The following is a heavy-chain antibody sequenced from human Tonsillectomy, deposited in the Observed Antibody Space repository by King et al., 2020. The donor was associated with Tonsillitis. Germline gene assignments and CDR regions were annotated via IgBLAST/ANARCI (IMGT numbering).Heavy chain of an antibody. V-gene: IGHV4-38-2*01. Sequence: QLQESGPGLVKPSETLSLTCAVSGYSIRSGYYWGWIRQPPGKGLEWIGSKFQSGTNYYNPSLKSRVTISVDTPKNQFSLNLRSVTAADTAVYYCARAGDNSANFDYWGQGILVTVSS. CDR3: ARAGDNSANFDY. CDR2: KFQSGTN. CDR1: GYSIRSGYY. J-gene: IGHJ4*02. D-gene: IGHD2/OR15-2a*01.